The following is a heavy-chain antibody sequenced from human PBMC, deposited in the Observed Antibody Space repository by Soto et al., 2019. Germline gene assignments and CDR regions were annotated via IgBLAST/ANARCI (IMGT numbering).Heavy chain of an antibody. CDR1: GFTFSSYA. D-gene: IGHD3-10*01. CDR2: ISGSGGST. V-gene: IGHV3-23*01. Sequence: GGSLRLSCAASGFTFSSYAMSWVRQAPGKGLEWASAISGSGGSTYYADSVKGRFTISRDNSKNTLYLQMNSLRDEDTAVYYCARDGWGSGSDYPARYYGMDVWGQGTTVTVSS. J-gene: IGHJ6*02. CDR3: ARDGWGSGSDYPARYYGMDV.